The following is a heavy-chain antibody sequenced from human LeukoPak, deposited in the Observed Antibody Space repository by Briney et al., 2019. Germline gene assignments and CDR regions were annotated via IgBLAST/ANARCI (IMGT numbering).Heavy chain of an antibody. CDR3: ARMGRYGDYDY. D-gene: IGHD4-17*01. Sequence: GGSLRLSCAASGFTFSSYSMNWVRQAPGKGLEWVSSISSSSSYIFYADSVKGRFTLSRDNAKNSLYLQMNSLRAEDTAVYYCARMGRYGDYDYWGQGTLVTVSS. CDR2: ISSSSSYI. CDR1: GFTFSSYS. V-gene: IGHV3-21*01. J-gene: IGHJ4*02.